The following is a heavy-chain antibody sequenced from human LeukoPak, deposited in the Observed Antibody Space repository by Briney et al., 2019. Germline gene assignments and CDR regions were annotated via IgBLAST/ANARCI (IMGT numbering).Heavy chain of an antibody. CDR2: IHTSGAS. CDR3: ARENRCNGGSCSVEVFEI. Sequence: SETLSLTCTVSGASISNYYWSWIRQTPEKGLDWMGHIHTSGASRYYPSLESRLTLSIDTSRNHLSLKLTSVTAADTAVYYCARENRCNGGSCSVEVFEIWGRGTGVTVS. D-gene: IGHD2-15*01. J-gene: IGHJ3*02. CDR1: GASISNYY. V-gene: IGHV4-4*09.